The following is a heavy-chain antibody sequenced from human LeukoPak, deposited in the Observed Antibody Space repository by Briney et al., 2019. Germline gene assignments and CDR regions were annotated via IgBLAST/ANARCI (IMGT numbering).Heavy chain of an antibody. CDR2: IRYDGSNK. CDR1: GFTFSSYG. D-gene: IGHD4/OR15-4a*01. V-gene: IGHV3-30*02. Sequence: AGGSLRLSCAASGFTFSSYGMHWVRQAPGKGLEWVAFIRYDGSNKYYADSVKGRFTISRDNTKSSLYLQMNSLRAEDSAVYYCASGGYGDQDYFDYWGQGTLVTVSS. CDR3: ASGGYGDQDYFDY. J-gene: IGHJ4*02.